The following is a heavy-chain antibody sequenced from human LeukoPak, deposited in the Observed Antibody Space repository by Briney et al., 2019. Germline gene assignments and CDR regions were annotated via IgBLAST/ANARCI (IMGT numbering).Heavy chain of an antibody. CDR1: GFTFSSYG. Sequence: GGSLRLSCAASGFTFSSYGMHWVRQAPGKGLEWVAVISYDGSNKYYADSVKGRFTISRDNSENTLYLQMNTLRAEDTAAYYCARTTRGCCFYWGQGTLVTVSS. CDR3: ARTTRGCCFY. J-gene: IGHJ4*02. D-gene: IGHD2-15*01. V-gene: IGHV3-30*03. CDR2: ISYDGSNK.